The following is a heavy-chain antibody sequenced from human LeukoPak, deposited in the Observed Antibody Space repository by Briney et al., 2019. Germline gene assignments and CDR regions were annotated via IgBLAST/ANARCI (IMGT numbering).Heavy chain of an antibody. CDR2: IYYSGST. Sequence: PSETLSLTCTVSGGSISTYYWSWIRQPPGKGLEWIGYIYYSGSTNYNPSLESRVTISVDTSKNRFSLKLSSVTAADTAVYYCASSPYQKGYWGQGTLVTVSS. V-gene: IGHV4-59*08. J-gene: IGHJ4*02. CDR3: ASSPYQKGY. CDR1: GGSISTYY.